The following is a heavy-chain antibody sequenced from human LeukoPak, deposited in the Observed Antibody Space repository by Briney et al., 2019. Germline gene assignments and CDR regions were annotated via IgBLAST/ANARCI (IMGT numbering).Heavy chain of an antibody. V-gene: IGHV3-23*01. D-gene: IGHD3-16*01. CDR3: GKEGGA. Sequence: GGSLRLSCAASGFRFSDFTMTWVRQAPGKGPEWVSAIDGRGGSTYYADSLGGRFTISRDNSKDVVYLQMNSLKVEDTATYYCGKEGGAWGQGTKVTVSS. J-gene: IGHJ5*02. CDR1: GFRFSDFT. CDR2: IDGRGGST.